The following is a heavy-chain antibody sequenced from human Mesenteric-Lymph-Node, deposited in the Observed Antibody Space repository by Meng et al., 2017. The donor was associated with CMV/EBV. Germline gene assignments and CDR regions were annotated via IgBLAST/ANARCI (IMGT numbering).Heavy chain of an antibody. Sequence: GSLRLSCAVSGGSFSDYYWSWIRQPPGKGLEWVGEVSPSGIPNYNPSLESRVTMSVDTSKNQFSLKLSSVTAADTAVYYCVRDLKSLSITIFGVARGWFDPWGQGTLVTVSS. V-gene: IGHV4-34*01. J-gene: IGHJ5*02. CDR1: GGSFSDYY. D-gene: IGHD3-3*01. CDR3: VRDLKSLSITIFGVARGWFDP. CDR2: VSPSGIP.